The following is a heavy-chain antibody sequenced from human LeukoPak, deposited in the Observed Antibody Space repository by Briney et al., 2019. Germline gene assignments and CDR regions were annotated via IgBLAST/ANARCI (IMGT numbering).Heavy chain of an antibody. CDR1: GDSVSSNSGA. J-gene: IGHJ5*02. Sequence: SQTLSLTCAIAGDSVSSNSGAWNWIKQSPSRGLEWLGRTYYRSKWYYEYAESVKSRITVNADTSKNQFSLQLNSVTPEDTAVYYCASGLVRSGFDPWGQGTLVIVSS. CDR3: ASGLVRSGFDP. CDR2: TYYRSKWYY. V-gene: IGHV6-1*01. D-gene: IGHD6-6*01.